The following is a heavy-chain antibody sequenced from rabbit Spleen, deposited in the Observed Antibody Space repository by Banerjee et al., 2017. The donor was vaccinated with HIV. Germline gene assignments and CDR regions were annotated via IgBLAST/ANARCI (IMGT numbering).Heavy chain of an antibody. D-gene: IGHD3-1*01. J-gene: IGHJ3*01. Sequence: LEESGGGLVQPEGSLTLTCTASGFTLSSYWMCWVRQAPGKGLEWIACIYAGSSGSTYYATWAKGRFTISKTSTTVTLQMTSLTVADTATYFCARAASNNYWLSVLDLWGPGTLVTVS. CDR3: ARAASNNYWLSVLDL. CDR1: GFTLSSYW. V-gene: IGHV1S45*01. CDR2: IYAGSSGST.